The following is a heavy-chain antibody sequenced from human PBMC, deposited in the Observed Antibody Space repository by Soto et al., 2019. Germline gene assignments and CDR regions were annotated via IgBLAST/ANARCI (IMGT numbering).Heavy chain of an antibody. D-gene: IGHD1-1*01. CDR2: IIPIFGTA. CDR3: ASPGGTGTGGDYFDY. J-gene: IGHJ4*02. Sequence: QVQLVQSGAEVKKPGSSVKVSCKASGGTFSSYAISWVRQAPGQGLEWMGGIIPIFGTANYAQKFQGRVTSPADEATSRAYVELSSRRSEDTAVYYWASPGGTGTGGDYFDYWGQGTLVTVSS. CDR1: GGTFSSYA. V-gene: IGHV1-69*01.